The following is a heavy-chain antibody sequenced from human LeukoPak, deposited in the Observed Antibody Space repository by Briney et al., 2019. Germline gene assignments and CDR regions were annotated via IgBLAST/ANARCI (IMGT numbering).Heavy chain of an antibody. CDR3: ARKYSYTSSWLS. J-gene: IGHJ5*02. CDR1: GYSISSGYY. CDR2: IYHSGST. Sequence: SETLSLTCAVSGYSISSGYYWGWIRQPPVKGLEWIGSIYHSGSTYYNPSLKSRVTISVDTSKNQFSLKLSSVTAADTAVYYCARKYSYTSSWLSWGQGTLVTVSS. V-gene: IGHV4-38-2*01. D-gene: IGHD6-13*01.